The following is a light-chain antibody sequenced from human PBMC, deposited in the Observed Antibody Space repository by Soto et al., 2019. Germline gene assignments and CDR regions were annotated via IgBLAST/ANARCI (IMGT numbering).Light chain of an antibody. CDR1: QGINNY. CDR2: AAS. Sequence: DIQMTQSPSSLSASVGDRVTITCRASQGINNYLAWYQQKPGKVPKLLIYAASTLQSGVPSRFSGXRSGNDSTLTISSMQPEDVATYYCQKYNSALRTFGQGTKVDIK. J-gene: IGKJ1*01. V-gene: IGKV1-27*01. CDR3: QKYNSALRT.